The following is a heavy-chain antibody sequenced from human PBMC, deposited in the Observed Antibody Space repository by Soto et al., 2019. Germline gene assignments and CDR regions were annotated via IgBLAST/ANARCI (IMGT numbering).Heavy chain of an antibody. J-gene: IGHJ6*02. V-gene: IGHV1-69*12. CDR2: IIPIFGTA. Sequence: QVNRVRSGAELKKPGSSVKVSCKVSGGTFSSYAITWVGQAPGQGLGWMGGIIPIFGTANYAQKSQGRVTITADDSTSTAYMELSSLRSEDTAVYYCARTTGGNHYYYYDMDVWGQGTTVTVSS. CDR3: ARTTGGNHYYYYDMDV. CDR1: GGTFSSYA. D-gene: IGHD2-15*01.